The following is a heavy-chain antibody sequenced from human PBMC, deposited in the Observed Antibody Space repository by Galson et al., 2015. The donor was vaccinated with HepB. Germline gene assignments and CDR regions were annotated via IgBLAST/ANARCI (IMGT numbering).Heavy chain of an antibody. CDR3: ARGMDCSSTSCYVYLWYYYYYMDV. CDR2: MNPNSGNT. CDR1: GYTFTSYD. Sequence: SVKVSCKASGYTFTSYDINWVRQATGQGLEWMGWMNPNSGNTGYAQKFQGRVTMTRNTSISTAYMELSSLRSEDTAVYYCARGMDCSSTSCYVYLWYYYYYMDVWGKGTTVTVSS. V-gene: IGHV1-8*01. D-gene: IGHD2-2*01. J-gene: IGHJ6*03.